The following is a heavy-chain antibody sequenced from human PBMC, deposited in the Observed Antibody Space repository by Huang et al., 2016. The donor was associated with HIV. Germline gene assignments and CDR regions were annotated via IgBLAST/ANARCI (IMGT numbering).Heavy chain of an antibody. CDR1: GFIFNDFA. Sequence: QLLESGGDSVQSGRSLRLSCRGSGFIFNDFAINWFRQSPRKGLEWIGFVRSNAFGGASKSAPSVKDRFSVSRDEAKNVAFLQMENLQVDDTAVYYCSPTGDDYFYFYMDVWGNGTTVIVS. CDR2: VRSNAFGGAS. D-gene: IGHD4-17*01. J-gene: IGHJ6*03. V-gene: IGHV3-49*03. CDR3: SPTGDDYFYFYMDV.